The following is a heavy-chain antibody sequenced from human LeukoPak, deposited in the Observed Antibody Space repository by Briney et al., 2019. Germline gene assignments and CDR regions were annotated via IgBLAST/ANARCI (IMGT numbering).Heavy chain of an antibody. CDR1: GYTFTSYY. CDR3: ARGQAVYYYGSGNQDFDY. V-gene: IGHV1-46*01. Sequence: ASVKVSCTASGYTFTSYYMHWVRQAPGQGLEWMGIINPSGGSTSYAQKFQGRVTMTRDTSTSTVYMELSSLRSEDTAVYYCARGQAVYYYGSGNQDFDYWGQGTLVTVSS. D-gene: IGHD3-10*01. CDR2: INPSGGST. J-gene: IGHJ4*02.